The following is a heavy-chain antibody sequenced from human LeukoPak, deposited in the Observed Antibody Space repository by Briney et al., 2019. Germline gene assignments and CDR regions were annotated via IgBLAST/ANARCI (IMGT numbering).Heavy chain of an antibody. CDR2: ISSSSSYI. J-gene: IGHJ3*02. V-gene: IGHV3-21*01. CDR1: GFTFSSCT. D-gene: IGHD3-10*01. Sequence: KPGGSLRLSCAASGFTFSSCTMNWVRQAPGKGLEWVSSISSSSSYIYYADSVKGRFTISRDNAKNSLYLQMNSLRAEDTAVYYCARDPGKSGAFDIWGQGTMVTVSS. CDR3: ARDPGKSGAFDI.